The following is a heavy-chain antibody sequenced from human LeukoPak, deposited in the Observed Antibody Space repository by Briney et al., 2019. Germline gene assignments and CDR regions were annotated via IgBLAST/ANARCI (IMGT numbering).Heavy chain of an antibody. J-gene: IGHJ5*02. CDR2: INPNSGGT. CDR3: ARDYYGSGSNNWFDP. V-gene: IGHV1-2*02. CDR1: GYTFTGYY. D-gene: IGHD3-10*01. Sequence: GASVKVSCKASGYTFTGYYMHWVRQAPGQGLEWMGWINPNSGGTNYAQKFQGRVTMTRDTPISTAYMELSRLRSDDTAVYYCARDYYGSGSNNWFDPWGQGTLVTVSS.